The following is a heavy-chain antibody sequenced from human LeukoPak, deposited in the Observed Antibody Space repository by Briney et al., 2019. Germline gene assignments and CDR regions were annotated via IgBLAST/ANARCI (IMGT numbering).Heavy chain of an antibody. CDR1: GFTFSSYA. CDR3: VRVRGSYAFDF. V-gene: IGHV3-30-3*01. D-gene: IGHD1-26*01. CDR2: ISYDGSNK. J-gene: IGHJ4*02. Sequence: GGSLRLSCAASGFTFSSYAMHWVRQAPGKGLEWVAVISYDGSNKYYADSVKGRFTISRDNSKNTLYLQMNSLRAEDTAVYYCVRVRGSYAFDFWGQGTPVIVSS.